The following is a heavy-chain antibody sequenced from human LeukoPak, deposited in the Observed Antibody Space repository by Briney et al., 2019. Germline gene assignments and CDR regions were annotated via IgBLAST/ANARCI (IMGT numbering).Heavy chain of an antibody. CDR3: ARGKTYYYDKDAFDI. D-gene: IGHD3-22*01. J-gene: IGHJ3*02. CDR2: ISSSGSTI. CDR1: GFTFSDYY. V-gene: IGHV3-11*04. Sequence: GGSLRLSCAASGFTFSDYYMSWIRQAPGKGLEWVSYISSSGSTIYYADSVKGRFTISRDNAKNSLYLQMNSLRAEDTAVYYCARGKTYYYDKDAFDIWGQGTMVTVSS.